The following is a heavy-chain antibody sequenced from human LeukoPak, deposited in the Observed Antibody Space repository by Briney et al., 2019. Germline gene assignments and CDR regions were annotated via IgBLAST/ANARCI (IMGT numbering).Heavy chain of an antibody. CDR1: GFTFSAYA. D-gene: IGHD3-9*01. CDR2: ISRSGSST. Sequence: PGGSLRLSCAASGFTFSAYAMSWVRQAPGKGLEWVSAISRSGSSTDYADSVKGRFTISRDNSENTLYLQMNSLRPEDTAVYYCAKGGDILTGYYLYWYFDLWGRGTLVTVSS. V-gene: IGHV3-23*01. J-gene: IGHJ2*01. CDR3: AKGGDILTGYYLYWYFDL.